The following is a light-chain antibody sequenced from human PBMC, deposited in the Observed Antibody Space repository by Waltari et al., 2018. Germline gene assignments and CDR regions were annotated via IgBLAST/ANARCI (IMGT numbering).Light chain of an antibody. CDR1: SGSIYSDY. V-gene: IGLV6-57*03. CDR3: QSADDNYKGF. J-gene: IGLJ7*01. Sequence: MFTQPHSVSGSPGQTVTISCTRTSGSIYSDYVHWYQQRPGNAPTTVIYKDNQRPSGVPDRFSGSIDSSSNSASLAISGLKSEDEADYYCQSADDNYKGFFGGGTRLTVL. CDR2: KDN.